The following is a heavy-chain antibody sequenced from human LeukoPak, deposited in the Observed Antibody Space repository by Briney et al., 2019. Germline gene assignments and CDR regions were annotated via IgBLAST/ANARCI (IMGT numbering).Heavy chain of an antibody. V-gene: IGHV4-31*03. Sequence: PSETLSLTCTVSGGSISSGGYYWSWIRQHPGKGLEWIGYIYYSGSTYYNPSLKSRVTISVDTSKNQFSLKLSPVTAADTAVYYCASCPLWGAFDIWGQGTMVTVCS. D-gene: IGHD7-27*01. J-gene: IGHJ3*02. CDR3: ASCPLWGAFDI. CDR2: IYYSGST. CDR1: GGSISSGGYY.